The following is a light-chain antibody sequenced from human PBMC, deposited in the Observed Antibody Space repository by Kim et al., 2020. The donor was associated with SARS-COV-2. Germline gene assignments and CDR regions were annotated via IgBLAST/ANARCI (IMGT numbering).Light chain of an antibody. Sequence: APGKTARITCGGNNIGSKSVHWYQQNPGQAPVLVIYYASDRPSGIPERFSGSNSGNTATLTISRVEAGDEADYYCQVWDSSSDHWVFGGGTQLTVL. J-gene: IGLJ3*02. CDR1: NIGSKS. V-gene: IGLV3-21*04. CDR2: YAS. CDR3: QVWDSSSDHWV.